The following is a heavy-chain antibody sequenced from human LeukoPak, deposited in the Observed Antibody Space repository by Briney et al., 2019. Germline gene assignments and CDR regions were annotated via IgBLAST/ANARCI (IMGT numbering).Heavy chain of an antibody. CDR3: AYRGMGSRPHFDD. J-gene: IGHJ4*02. Sequence: SGPTMSKPTQPLTLTCTFSGFSLTTPAVGVGWIREPPGKALEWLALIYWDADKRYSPSLTSRLTVTKDTSINQVVLTMTNMDPADTATYYCAYRGMGSRPHFDDWGQGTLVTVSS. CDR1: GFSLTTPAVG. CDR2: IYWDADK. D-gene: IGHD6-6*01. V-gene: IGHV2-5*02.